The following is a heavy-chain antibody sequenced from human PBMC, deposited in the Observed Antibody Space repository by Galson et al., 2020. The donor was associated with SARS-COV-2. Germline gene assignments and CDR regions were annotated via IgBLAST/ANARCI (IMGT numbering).Heavy chain of an antibody. CDR3: ARWARVPDP. V-gene: IGHV3-11*06. CDR2: ISSDSSDI. Sequence: GESLKISCAASGFSISGSYMIWIRQAPGKGLESLSYISSDSSDINYADSVKGRFTISRDNAKNSLYLQMNSLRAEDTAVYYCARWARVPDPWGQGTLVTVSS. CDR1: GFSISGSY. J-gene: IGHJ5*02.